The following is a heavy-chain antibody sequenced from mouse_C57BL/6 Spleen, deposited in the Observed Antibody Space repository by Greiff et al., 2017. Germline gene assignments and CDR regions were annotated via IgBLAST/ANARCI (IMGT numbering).Heavy chain of an antibody. Sequence: EVKVVESGGGLVKPGGSLKLSCAASGFTFSDYGMHWVRQAPEQGLEWVAYISSGSSTIYYADTVKGRFTLSRDNAKNTPFLQMTSLRSEDTAMYYCERRDAMDYWGQGTSVTVSS. CDR2: ISSGSSTI. CDR3: ERRDAMDY. J-gene: IGHJ4*01. V-gene: IGHV5-17*01. CDR1: GFTFSDYG.